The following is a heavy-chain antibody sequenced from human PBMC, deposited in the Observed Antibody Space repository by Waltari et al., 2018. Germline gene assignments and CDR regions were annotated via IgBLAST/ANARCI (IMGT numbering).Heavy chain of an antibody. V-gene: IGHV3-15*01. D-gene: IGHD3-16*02. CDR3: TTDQGDSYTFYSFDY. J-gene: IGHJ4*02. Sequence: EVQLVESGGGLVNPGGSLRLSCAASGFTFSNTWMDWVRQAPGKGVAWIARIKTQSDGGGATYYAAPVTGRFTVSRDDSKNMLYLQMSSLKTEDTAMYYCTTDQGDSYTFYSFDYWGQGTLVTVSS. CDR1: GFTFSNTW. CDR2: IKTQSDGGGAT.